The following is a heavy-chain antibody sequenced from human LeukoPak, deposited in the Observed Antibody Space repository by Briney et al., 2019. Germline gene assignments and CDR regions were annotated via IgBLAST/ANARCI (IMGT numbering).Heavy chain of an antibody. CDR2: INHSGST. V-gene: IGHV4-34*01. CDR3: ARGASYSSSWLRAEYFQH. J-gene: IGHJ1*01. D-gene: IGHD6-13*01. Sequence: PSETLSLTCAVYGGSFSGYYWSWIRQPPGKGLEWIGEINHSGSTNYNPSFKSRVTISVDTSKNQFSLKLSSVTAADTAVYYCARGASYSSSWLRAEYFQHWGQGTLVTVSS. CDR1: GGSFSGYY.